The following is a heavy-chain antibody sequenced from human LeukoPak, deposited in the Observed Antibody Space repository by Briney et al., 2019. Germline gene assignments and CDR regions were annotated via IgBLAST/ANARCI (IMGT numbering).Heavy chain of an antibody. V-gene: IGHV3-66*01. D-gene: IGHD3-10*02. Sequence: GGSLRLTCAASGFTVSNNYMRWVRQAPGKGLEWVSLIYSGGSTYYADSVKGRFIISRDNSKNTLYLQMNSLRAEDTAVYYCAELGITMIGGVWGKGTTVTISS. CDR3: AELGITMIGGV. CDR1: GFTVSNNY. J-gene: IGHJ6*04. CDR2: IYSGGST.